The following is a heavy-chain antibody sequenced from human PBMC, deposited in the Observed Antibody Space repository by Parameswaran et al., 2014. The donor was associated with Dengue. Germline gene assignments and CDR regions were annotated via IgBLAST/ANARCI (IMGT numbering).Heavy chain of an antibody. D-gene: IGHD1-26*01. J-gene: IGHJ1*01. CDR3: ATDLRRGGATAGY. CDR2: FVVGNGNT. Sequence: WVRQAPGQRLEWIGWFVVGNGNTNYAQKFHERVTITGDMSISTVYMELSSLRSEDTAVYYCATDLRRGGATAGYWGQGTLVTVSS. V-gene: IGHV1-58*01.